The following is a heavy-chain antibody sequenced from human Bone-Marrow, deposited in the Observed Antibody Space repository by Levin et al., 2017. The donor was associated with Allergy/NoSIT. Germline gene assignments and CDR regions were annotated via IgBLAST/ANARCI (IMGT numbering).Heavy chain of an antibody. J-gene: IGHJ3*01. D-gene: IGHD3-16*01. CDR1: GFTFSNYD. CDR3: ARGGGSYGRHAFDF. V-gene: IGHV3-13*01. CDR2: INHAGGT. Sequence: ETLSLTCAASGFTFSNYDLHWVRQVPGKGLEWISTINHAGGTDYSDSVKGRFTISRENANNSVYLQMNSLRAGDTAVYFCARGGGSYGRHAFDFWGHGSMVTVSS.